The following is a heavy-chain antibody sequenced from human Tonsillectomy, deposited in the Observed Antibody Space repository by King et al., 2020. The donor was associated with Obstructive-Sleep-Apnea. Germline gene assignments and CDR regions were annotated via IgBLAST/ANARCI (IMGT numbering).Heavy chain of an antibody. D-gene: IGHD1-26*01. Sequence: QLQESGPGLVKPSETRSLTCNVSGGSISSSSYYWGWIRQPPGKVLEWIGIIYYSGSIYHNPSLKSRVTISVDTPKNQFSLKRSSVSAADTSVYFCASGNYYYFDSWGQGTLVTASS. CDR2: IYYSGSI. J-gene: IGHJ4*02. CDR1: GGSISSSSYY. CDR3: ASGNYYYFDS. V-gene: IGHV4-39*07.